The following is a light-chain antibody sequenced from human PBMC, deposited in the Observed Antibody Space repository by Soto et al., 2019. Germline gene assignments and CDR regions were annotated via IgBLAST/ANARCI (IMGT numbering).Light chain of an antibody. CDR1: QSVSSN. Sequence: EIVMTQSPATLSVSPGERATLSCRASQSVSSNLAWYQQKPGQAPRLLIYGASTRATGIPARFSGSRSGTDFTLTISSLQPEDFAVYYCQQYNNWPPWTFGQVTKVEIK. CDR2: GAS. V-gene: IGKV3-15*01. CDR3: QQYNNWPPWT. J-gene: IGKJ1*01.